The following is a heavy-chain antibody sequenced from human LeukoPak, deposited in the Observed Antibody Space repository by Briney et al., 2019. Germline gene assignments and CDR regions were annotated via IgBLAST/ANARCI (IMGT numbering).Heavy chain of an antibody. CDR1: GGSFSGYY. CDR3: ARGVRYYYGSGSSINDY. J-gene: IGHJ4*02. V-gene: IGHV4-34*01. CDR2: INHSGST. D-gene: IGHD3-10*01. Sequence: PSETLSLTCAVYGGSFSGYYWSWIRQPPGKGLEWIGEINHSGSTNYNPSLKSRVTISADTSKNQFSLKLSSVTAADTAVYYCARGVRYYYGSGSSINDYWGQGTLVTVSS.